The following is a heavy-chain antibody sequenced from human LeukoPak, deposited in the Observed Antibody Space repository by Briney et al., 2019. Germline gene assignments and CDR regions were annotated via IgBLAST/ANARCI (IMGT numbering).Heavy chain of an antibody. CDR1: GYTLTSYG. Sequence: ASVKVSCKASGYTLTSYGISWVRQAPGQGLEWMGWISAYNGNTNYAQKLQGRVTMTTDTSTSTAYMELRSLRSDDTAVYYCARVGIVVVPAAPEGGYWGQGTLVTVSS. V-gene: IGHV1-18*01. CDR3: ARVGIVVVPAAPEGGY. J-gene: IGHJ4*02. D-gene: IGHD2-2*03. CDR2: ISAYNGNT.